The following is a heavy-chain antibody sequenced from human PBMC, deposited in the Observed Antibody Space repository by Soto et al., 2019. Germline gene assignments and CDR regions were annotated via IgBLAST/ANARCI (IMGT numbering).Heavy chain of an antibody. D-gene: IGHD1-1*01. CDR1: GYCINGGYY. V-gene: IGHV4-38-2*02. Sequence: AXATLSLTCAVCGYCINGGYYWCWMRQPPGKGLEWIGSIYHSGSTYYNPSLKSRVTISVDTSKNQFSLKLSSVTAADTALYYCPRDTLARNWWFDPCGQRTLVTVSS. J-gene: IGHJ5*02. CDR3: PRDTLARNWWFDP. CDR2: IYHSGST.